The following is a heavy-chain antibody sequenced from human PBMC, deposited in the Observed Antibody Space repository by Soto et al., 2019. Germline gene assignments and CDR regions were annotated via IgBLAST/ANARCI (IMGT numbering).Heavy chain of an antibody. D-gene: IGHD3-16*01. CDR3: CLYGDPYYFDY. CDR2: IRSKAYGGTT. Sequence: GGSLRLSCTASGFTFGDYAMSWFRQAPGKGLEWVGFIRSKAYGGTTEYAASVKGRFTISRDDSKSIAYLQMNSLKTEDTAVYYCCLYGDPYYFDYWGQGTLVTVPQ. V-gene: IGHV3-49*03. CDR1: GFTFGDYA. J-gene: IGHJ4*02.